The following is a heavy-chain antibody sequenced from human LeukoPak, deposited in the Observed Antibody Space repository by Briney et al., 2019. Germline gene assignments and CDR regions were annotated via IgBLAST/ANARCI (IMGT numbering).Heavy chain of an antibody. D-gene: IGHD3-9*01. V-gene: IGHV1-18*01. Sequence: ASVKVSCKASGYTFNNYGISWVRQAPGQGLEWMGWVTSYNGDTNYAQKFQGRVTMSTDASTNTAYMELGSLRFDDTAIYYCAKDWHILTGRNCFDPWGQGTLVIVSS. CDR3: AKDWHILTGRNCFDP. CDR2: VTSYNGDT. J-gene: IGHJ5*02. CDR1: GYTFNNYG.